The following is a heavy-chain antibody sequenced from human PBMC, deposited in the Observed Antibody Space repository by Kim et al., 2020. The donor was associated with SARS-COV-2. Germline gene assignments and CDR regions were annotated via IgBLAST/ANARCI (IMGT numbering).Heavy chain of an antibody. J-gene: IGHJ3*02. CDR3: EVGPARRRAFDI. D-gene: IGHD6-6*01. V-gene: IGHV3-43*01. Sequence: YYADSVKGRFTISRDNSKNSLYLQMNSLRTEDTALYYCEVGPARRRAFDIWGQGTMVTVSS.